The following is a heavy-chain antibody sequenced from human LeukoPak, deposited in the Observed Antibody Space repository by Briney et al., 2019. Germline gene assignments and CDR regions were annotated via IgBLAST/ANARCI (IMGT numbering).Heavy chain of an antibody. J-gene: IGHJ4*02. CDR1: GFTFSEYW. CDR2: IKIDGSAK. V-gene: IGHV3-7*04. D-gene: IGHD1-14*01. Sequence: PGGSLRLSCAASGFTFSEYWMSWVRQAPGKGLEWVANIKIDGSAKYYADSVKGRFTISRDNANNSLYLQMNSLRAEDTAVYYCARSLYTCFDYWGQGTLVTVSS. CDR3: ARSLYTCFDY.